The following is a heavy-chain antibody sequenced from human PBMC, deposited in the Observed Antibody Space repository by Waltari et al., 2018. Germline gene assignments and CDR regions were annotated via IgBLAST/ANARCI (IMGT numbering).Heavy chain of an antibody. Sequence: EVQLVESGGGLIQLGGSLGLPCGVPGVTVSNNYTTWLRQAPGKGLELVSLIYSGGTTYYADSVRGRFTISRDGSKNTVYLQMNSLRAEDTAVYFCARNQVETALGYWGQGTLVTVSS. V-gene: IGHV3-53*01. J-gene: IGHJ4*02. CDR1: GVTVSNNY. CDR3: ARNQVETALGY. D-gene: IGHD2-21*02. CDR2: IYSGGTT.